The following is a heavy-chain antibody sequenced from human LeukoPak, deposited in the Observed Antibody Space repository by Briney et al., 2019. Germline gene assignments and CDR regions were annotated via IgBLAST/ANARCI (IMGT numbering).Heavy chain of an antibody. D-gene: IGHD2-2*01. CDR2: ISGSGGGT. V-gene: IGHV3-23*01. Sequence: GGSLRLSCAASGFAFSNYAMTWVRQAPGKGLEWVSAISGSGGGTFYAGSVKGRFTISRDKSKDTLYLQMSSLRAEDTAVYYCAKNRYQLLPIFDYWGQGTLVTVSS. CDR3: AKNRYQLLPIFDY. J-gene: IGHJ4*02. CDR1: GFAFSNYA.